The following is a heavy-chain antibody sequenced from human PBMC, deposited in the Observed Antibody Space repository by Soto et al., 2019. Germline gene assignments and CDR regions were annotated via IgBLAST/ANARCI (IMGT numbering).Heavy chain of an antibody. V-gene: IGHV1-3*01. CDR2: INAGTGNT. CDR3: ARDTETLGPRANDALDI. D-gene: IGHD3-3*02. CDR1: GYTFSAYT. Sequence: QAQLVQSGAEMKKPGAAVKVSCKATGYTFSAYTMNWVRQAPGQRLEWMGWINAGTGNTKYSQKFQCRVSINRDTSASTVYMELTGLTSEDTAVYDCARDTETLGPRANDALDIWGHGTMVTVAS. J-gene: IGHJ3*02.